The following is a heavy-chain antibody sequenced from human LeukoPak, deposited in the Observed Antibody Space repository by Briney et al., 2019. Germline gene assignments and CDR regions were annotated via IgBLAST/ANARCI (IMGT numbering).Heavy chain of an antibody. D-gene: IGHD3-10*01. CDR1: AFIFSGHW. Sequence: PGGSLRLSCEGSAFIFSGHWMNWVRQTPGKGLEWIGEINHSGSTNYNPSLKSRVTISVDTSKNQFSLKLSSVTAADTAVYYCARVRGGTLKELDYWGQGTLVTVSS. J-gene: IGHJ4*02. CDR3: ARVRGGTLKELDY. V-gene: IGHV4-34*01. CDR2: INHSGST.